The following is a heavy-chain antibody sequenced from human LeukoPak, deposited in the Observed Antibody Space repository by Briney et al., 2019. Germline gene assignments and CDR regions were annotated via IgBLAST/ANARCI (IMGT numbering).Heavy chain of an antibody. CDR1: GYTFTSYG. J-gene: IGHJ6*02. V-gene: IGHV1-18*01. CDR2: ISAYNGST. Sequence: ASVKVSCKASGYTFTSYGISWVRQAPGQGLEWMGWISAYNGSTNYAQKLQGRVTMTTDTSTSTAYMELRSLRSDGTAVYYCARVMGILDYDFWSGPNYYYYGMDVWGQGTTVTVSS. CDR3: ARVMGILDYDFWSGPNYYYYGMDV. D-gene: IGHD3-3*01.